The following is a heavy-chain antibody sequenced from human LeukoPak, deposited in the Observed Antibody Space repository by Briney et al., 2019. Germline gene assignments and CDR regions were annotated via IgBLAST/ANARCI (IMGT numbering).Heavy chain of an antibody. D-gene: IGHD6-13*01. Sequence: GASVKVSCKASGGTFSSYAISWVRQAPGQGLEWMGGIIPIFGTANYAQKFQGRVTITADESTSTAYMELSSLRSEDTAVYYCARGDPSGLAAGYFDYWGQGTLVTVSS. CDR2: IIPIFGTA. CDR1: GGTFSSYA. J-gene: IGHJ4*02. CDR3: ARGDPSGLAAGYFDY. V-gene: IGHV1-69*13.